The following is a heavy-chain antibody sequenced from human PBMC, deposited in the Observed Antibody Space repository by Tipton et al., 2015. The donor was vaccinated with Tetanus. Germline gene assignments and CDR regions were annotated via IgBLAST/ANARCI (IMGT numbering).Heavy chain of an antibody. CDR2: SWYDGTDK. V-gene: IGHV3-33*01. CDR1: GFIFSSYG. J-gene: IGHJ4*02. Sequence: SLRLSCAASGFIFSSYGIHWVRQAPGKGLEWVAVSWYDGTDKYYADSVKGRFTISRGNSKNTLYLQMNSLRAGGTAVYYCAREADCGGGSCFSGDFDNWGQGTQVTVSS. D-gene: IGHD2-15*01. CDR3: AREADCGGGSCFSGDFDN.